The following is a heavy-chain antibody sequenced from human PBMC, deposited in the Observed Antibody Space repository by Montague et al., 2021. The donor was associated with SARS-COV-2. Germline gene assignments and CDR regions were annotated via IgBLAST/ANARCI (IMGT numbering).Heavy chain of an antibody. Sequence: SETLSLTCTVSGGSISSYYWSWIRQPPGKGLEWIGYIYYSGSTNYNPSLKSRVTISVDTSKNQFSLKLSSVTAADTAVYYCARGSGWMVKAFDIWGQGTMVTVSS. J-gene: IGHJ3*02. CDR3: ARGSGWMVKAFDI. CDR1: GGSISSYY. CDR2: IYYSGST. V-gene: IGHV4-59*01. D-gene: IGHD6-19*01.